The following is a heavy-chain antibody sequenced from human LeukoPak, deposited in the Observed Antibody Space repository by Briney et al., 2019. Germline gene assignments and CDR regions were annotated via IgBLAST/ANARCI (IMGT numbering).Heavy chain of an antibody. CDR2: ISGSGGST. J-gene: IGHJ2*01. D-gene: IGHD4-17*01. Sequence: GGSLRLSCAASGFTFSSYAMSWVRQAPGKGLEWVSAISGSGGSTYYADSVKGRFTISRDNSKNTLYLQMNSLRAEDTAVYYCAKNLIPGWHGAYWYFDLWGRGTLVTVSS. CDR3: AKNLIPGWHGAYWYFDL. V-gene: IGHV3-23*01. CDR1: GFTFSSYA.